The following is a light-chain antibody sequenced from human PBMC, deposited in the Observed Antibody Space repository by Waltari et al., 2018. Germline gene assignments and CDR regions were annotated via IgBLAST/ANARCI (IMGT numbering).Light chain of an antibody. CDR1: SSAIGNYNF. Sequence: QAVLTQPASVSGSPGQSITISCTGTSSAIGNYNFVSWNQHQPGQAPKLEIYDVSARPSGVSNRFSGSKSGNTASLTISGLQPEDEADYYCCSYVDTTSWLFGGGTKLTVL. V-gene: IGLV2-23*02. J-gene: IGLJ3*02. CDR2: DVS. CDR3: CSYVDTTSWL.